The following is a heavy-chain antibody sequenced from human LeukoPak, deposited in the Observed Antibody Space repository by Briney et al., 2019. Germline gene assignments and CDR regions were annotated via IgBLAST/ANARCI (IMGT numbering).Heavy chain of an antibody. V-gene: IGHV4-59*01. D-gene: IGHD5-12*01. CDR1: GGSISSYY. Sequence: SETLSLTCTVSGGSISSYYWSWIRQPPGKGLEWIGYIYYSGSTNYNPSLKSRVTISVDTSKNQFSLKLSSVTAADTAVYYCARAYSGYDRFDYWGQGTLVTVSS. CDR2: IYYSGST. CDR3: ARAYSGYDRFDY. J-gene: IGHJ4*02.